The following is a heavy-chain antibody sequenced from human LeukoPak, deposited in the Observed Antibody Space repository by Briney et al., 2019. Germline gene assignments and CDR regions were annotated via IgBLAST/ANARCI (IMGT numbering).Heavy chain of an antibody. V-gene: IGHV3-30-3*01. CDR1: GFTFSSYA. Sequence: GGSLRLSCAASGFTFSSYAMHWVRQAPGKGLEWVAVISYDGSNKYYADSVKGRFTISRDNSKNTLYLQMNSLRAEDTAVYYCARAYYYDSSGYYYPDYWGQGTLVTVSS. CDR2: ISYDGSNK. CDR3: ARAYYYDSSGYYYPDY. J-gene: IGHJ4*02. D-gene: IGHD3-22*01.